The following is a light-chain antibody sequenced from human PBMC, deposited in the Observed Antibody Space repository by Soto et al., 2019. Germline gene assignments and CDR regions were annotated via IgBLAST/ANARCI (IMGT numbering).Light chain of an antibody. J-gene: IGLJ3*02. CDR1: VLAKKY. V-gene: IGLV3-27*01. CDR2: KDS. Sequence: SYELTQPSSVSVSPGQTASITWSGDVLAKKYARWFQQKPGQAPVLVIYKDSERPSGIPERFSGSSSGTTVTLTISGAHVEDEADYYFYSAADNILVFGGGTKVTVL. CDR3: YSAADNILV.